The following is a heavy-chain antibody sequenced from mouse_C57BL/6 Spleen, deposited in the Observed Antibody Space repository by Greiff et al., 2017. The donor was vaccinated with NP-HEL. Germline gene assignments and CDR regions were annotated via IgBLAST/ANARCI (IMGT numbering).Heavy chain of an antibody. Sequence: DVHLVESGGGLVKPGGSLKLSCAASGFTFSDYGMHWVRQAPEKGLEWVAYISSGSSTIYYADTVKGRFTISRDNAKNTLFLQMTSLRSEDTAMYYCARGGYSNPWFAYWGQGTLVTVSA. CDR2: ISSGSSTI. V-gene: IGHV5-17*01. J-gene: IGHJ3*01. CDR1: GFTFSDYG. D-gene: IGHD2-5*01. CDR3: ARGGYSNPWFAY.